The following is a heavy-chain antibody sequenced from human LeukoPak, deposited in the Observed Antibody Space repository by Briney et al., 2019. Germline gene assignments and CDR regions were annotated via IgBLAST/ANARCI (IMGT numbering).Heavy chain of an antibody. CDR2: INNDGSTT. D-gene: IGHD6-19*01. CDR3: ANSISVAGTYAFNI. Sequence: GGSLRLSCAASGFTFSTYWMHWVRQAPGKGLLWVSFINNDGSTTSYADSVRGRFTISRDNAKNTLYLQMNSLRAEDTAVYYCANSISVAGTYAFNIRGQGTMVTVSS. V-gene: IGHV3-74*01. CDR1: GFTFSTYW. J-gene: IGHJ3*02.